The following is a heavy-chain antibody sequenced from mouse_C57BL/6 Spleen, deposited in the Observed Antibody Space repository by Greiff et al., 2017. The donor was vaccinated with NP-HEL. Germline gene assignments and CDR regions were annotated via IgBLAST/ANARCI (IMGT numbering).Heavy chain of an antibody. CDR3: EREYYSNYGAFFFAY. J-gene: IGHJ3*01. Sequence: QVQLQQPGAELVKPGASVKLSCKASGYTFTSYWMHWVKQRPGQGLEWIGMIHPNSGSTNYNEQFKSKATLTVDKSSSTAYMQLSSLTSEDSAVYYCEREYYSNYGAFFFAYWGQGTLVTVSA. D-gene: IGHD2-5*01. CDR2: IHPNSGST. CDR1: GYTFTSYW. V-gene: IGHV1-64*01.